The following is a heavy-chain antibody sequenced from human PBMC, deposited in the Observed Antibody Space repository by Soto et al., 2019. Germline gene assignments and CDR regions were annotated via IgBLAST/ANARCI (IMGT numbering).Heavy chain of an antibody. J-gene: IGHJ4*02. D-gene: IGHD6-13*01. V-gene: IGHV1-69*01. Sequence: QVQLVQSGAEVKKPGSSVKVSCKASGGTFSSYAISWVRQAPGQGLEWMGGIIPIFGTANYAQKFQGRVTITADESTSTAYMELSRLRSEDTAVYYCARDRGVDSSSWYYLYYFDYWGQGTLVTVSS. CDR2: IIPIFGTA. CDR3: ARDRGVDSSSWYYLYYFDY. CDR1: GGTFSSYA.